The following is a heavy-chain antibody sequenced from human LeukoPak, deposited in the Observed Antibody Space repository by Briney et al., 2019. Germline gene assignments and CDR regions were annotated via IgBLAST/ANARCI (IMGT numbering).Heavy chain of an antibody. CDR3: ARDQDWGSDY. CDR1: GGAISGYY. CDR2: IHHSGST. D-gene: IGHD7-27*01. V-gene: IGHV4-59*12. J-gene: IGHJ4*02. Sequence: SETLSLTCAVSGGAISGYYWNWIRQPPGKGPEWIGHIHHSGSTNYNPSLQSRVTISIDAPNQFSLKLNSVTAADTAVYYCARDQDWGSDYWGQGTLVTVSS.